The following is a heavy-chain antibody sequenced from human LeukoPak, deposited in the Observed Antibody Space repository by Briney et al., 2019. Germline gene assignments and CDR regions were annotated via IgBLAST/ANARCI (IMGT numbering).Heavy chain of an antibody. Sequence: SVKVSCKASGYTFTSYGISWVRQAPGQGLEWMGGIIPIFGTANYAQKFQGRVTITADESTSTAYMELSSLRSEDTAVYYCARGGRRYCSSTSCYGPFDYWGQGTLVAVSS. J-gene: IGHJ4*02. CDR3: ARGGRRYCSSTSCYGPFDY. CDR1: GYTFTSYG. D-gene: IGHD2-2*01. CDR2: IIPIFGTA. V-gene: IGHV1-69*13.